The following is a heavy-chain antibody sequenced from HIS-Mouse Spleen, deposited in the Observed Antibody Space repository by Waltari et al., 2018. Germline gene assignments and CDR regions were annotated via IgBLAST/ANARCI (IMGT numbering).Heavy chain of an antibody. Sequence: QLQLQESGPGLVKPSETLSLTCTVSGGSISSSSYYWGWIRQPPGKGLEWLGSSNYSGGTHYNPALKSRVTRPVDTSKNQFSLKLSSVTAADTAVYYCAREIPYSSSWYDWYFDLWGRGTLVTVSS. J-gene: IGHJ2*01. V-gene: IGHV4-39*07. CDR1: GGSISSSSYY. CDR2: SNYSGGT. D-gene: IGHD6-13*01. CDR3: AREIPYSSSWYDWYFDL.